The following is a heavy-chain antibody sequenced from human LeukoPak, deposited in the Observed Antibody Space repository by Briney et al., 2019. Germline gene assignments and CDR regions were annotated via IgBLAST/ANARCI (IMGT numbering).Heavy chain of an antibody. J-gene: IGHJ6*02. Sequence: GGSLRLSCATSGFTFTSWGMHWVRQAPDKGLEWVAVIWYDGSKKYYADSVKGRFTISRDNSKNTLYLQMNSLRAEDTAVYYCAKRQYYYDSSGYYSPTLYYYYGMDVWGQGTTVTVSS. CDR2: IWYDGSKK. CDR1: GFTFTSWG. V-gene: IGHV3-33*06. CDR3: AKRQYYYDSSGYYSPTLYYYYGMDV. D-gene: IGHD3-22*01.